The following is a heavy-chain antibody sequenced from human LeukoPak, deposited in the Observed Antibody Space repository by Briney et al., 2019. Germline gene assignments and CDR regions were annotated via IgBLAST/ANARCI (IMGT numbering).Heavy chain of an antibody. Sequence: GRSLRLSCAASGFTFDDYVMHWVRQAPGKGLEWVSGISWNSGSIGYADSVKGRFTISRDNAKNSLYLQMNSLRAEDTALYYCAKERRQTGNFDYWGQGTLVTVSS. J-gene: IGHJ4*02. V-gene: IGHV3-9*01. CDR2: ISWNSGSI. CDR3: AKERRQTGNFDY. CDR1: GFTFDDYV. D-gene: IGHD1-1*01.